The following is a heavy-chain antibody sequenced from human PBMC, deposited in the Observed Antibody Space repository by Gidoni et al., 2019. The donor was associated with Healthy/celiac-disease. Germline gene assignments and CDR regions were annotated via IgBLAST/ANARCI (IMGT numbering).Heavy chain of an antibody. CDR2: INHSGST. CDR1: GGSFSGYY. Sequence: QVQLQQWGAGLLKPSETLSLTCAVYGGSFSGYYCSWIRQPPGKGLEWIGEINHSGSTNYNPSLKSRVTISVDTSKNQFSLKLSSVTAADTAVYYCARAFTRYYDFWGQGTLVTVSS. CDR3: ARAFTRYYDF. D-gene: IGHD3-3*01. J-gene: IGHJ4*02. V-gene: IGHV4-34*01.